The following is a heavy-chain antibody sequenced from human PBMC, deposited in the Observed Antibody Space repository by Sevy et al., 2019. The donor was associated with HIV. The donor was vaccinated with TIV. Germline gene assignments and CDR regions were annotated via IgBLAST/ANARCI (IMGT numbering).Heavy chain of an antibody. V-gene: IGHV3-48*02. Sequence: GGSLRLSCAASGFTFSSYSMNWVRQAPGKGLEWVSYISSSSSTIYYADSVKGQFTISRDNAKNSLYLQMNSLRDEDTAVYYCARGLKRGGRYAFDIWGQGTMVTVSS. D-gene: IGHD6-19*01. CDR2: ISSSSSTI. CDR3: ARGLKRGGRYAFDI. CDR1: GFTFSSYS. J-gene: IGHJ3*02.